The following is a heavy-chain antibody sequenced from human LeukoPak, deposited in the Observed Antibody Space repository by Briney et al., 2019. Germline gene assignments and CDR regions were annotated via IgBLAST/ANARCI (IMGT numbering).Heavy chain of an antibody. Sequence: ASVKVSCKASGYTFTSYAMHWVRQAPGQRLEWMGWINAGNGNTKYSQEFQGRVTITRDTSASTAYMELSSLRSEDTAVYYCARGARYCSGGSCYSAHDYWGQGTLVTVSS. D-gene: IGHD2-15*01. V-gene: IGHV1-3*01. CDR2: INAGNGNT. CDR3: ARGARYCSGGSCYSAHDY. J-gene: IGHJ4*02. CDR1: GYTFTSYA.